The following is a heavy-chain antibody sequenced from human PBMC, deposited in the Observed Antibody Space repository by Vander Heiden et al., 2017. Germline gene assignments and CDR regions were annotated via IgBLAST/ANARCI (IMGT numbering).Heavy chain of an antibody. CDR1: GFTFSDYY. CDR3: ARPRYCGSTSCPNWFDP. J-gene: IGHJ5*02. D-gene: IGHD2-2*01. CDR2: ISPGGTSI. Sequence: QVQLVKSGGGLVKPGGSLRLSCAASGFTFSDYYMSWIRQAPGKGLEWISYISPGGTSIYCADSVKGRFTISRDNAKNSLYLQMNSLRAEDTAVYYCARPRYCGSTSCPNWFDPWGQGTLVTVSS. V-gene: IGHV3-11*01.